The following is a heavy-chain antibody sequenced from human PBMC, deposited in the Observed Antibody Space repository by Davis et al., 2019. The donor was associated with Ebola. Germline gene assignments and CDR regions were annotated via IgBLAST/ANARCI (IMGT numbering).Heavy chain of an antibody. CDR3: ARDRASSSWPYMDV. D-gene: IGHD6-13*01. Sequence: SETLSLTCTVSGASVSNHNYYWNWIRQSPGRGLEWIGYIYYSGSTNYNPSLKSRVTISADTSKNQFSLKLNSVTAADTAVYYCARDRASSSWPYMDVWGKGTTVTVSS. CDR1: GASVSNHNYY. CDR2: IYYSGST. J-gene: IGHJ6*03. V-gene: IGHV4-61*01.